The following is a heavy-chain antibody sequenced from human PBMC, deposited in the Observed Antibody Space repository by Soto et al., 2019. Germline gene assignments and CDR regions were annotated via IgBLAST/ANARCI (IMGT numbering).Heavy chain of an antibody. CDR2: ISSSSATL. Sequence: EVQLVESGGGLVQPGGSLSLSCAASGFTFSSYSMNWVRQAPGKGMEWVSYISSSSATLYYADSVKGRFTISRDNAKNSLDLQMNSLRAGDTAVYYCARDSDLYNWFAPWGQGTLVTVSS. D-gene: IGHD3-10*01. J-gene: IGHJ5*02. CDR1: GFTFSSYS. V-gene: IGHV3-48*01. CDR3: ARDSDLYNWFAP.